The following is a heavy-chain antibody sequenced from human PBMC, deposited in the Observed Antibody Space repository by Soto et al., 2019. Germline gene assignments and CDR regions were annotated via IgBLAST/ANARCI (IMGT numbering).Heavy chain of an antibody. J-gene: IGHJ6*02. CDR2: INAGNGNT. D-gene: IGHD2-2*01. CDR1: GYTFTSYA. V-gene: IGHV1-3*01. Sequence: ASVKVSCKASGYTFTSYAMHWVRQAPGQRLEWMGWINAGNGNTKYSQKFQGRVTITRDTSASTAYMELSSLRSEDTAVYYCARGRRYCSSTSCHEAYYYYGMDVWGQGTTVPVYS. CDR3: ARGRRYCSSTSCHEAYYYYGMDV.